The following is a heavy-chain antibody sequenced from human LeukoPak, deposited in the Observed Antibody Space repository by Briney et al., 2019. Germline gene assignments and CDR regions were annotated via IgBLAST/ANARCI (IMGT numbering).Heavy chain of an antibody. V-gene: IGHV4-59*02. CDR3: SEGYFEPFDH. CDR2: LSYTGKT. J-gene: IGHJ4*02. Sequence: SETLSLTCVVSGASVSSSHWNWIRQLPGKGLEWIGCLSYTGKTDYNPSLTSRVTISLDTSKNQVSLKLRSVTAAGTAVYYCSEGYFEPFDHWGQGTLVTVSS. CDR1: GASVSSSH. D-gene: IGHD2/OR15-2a*01.